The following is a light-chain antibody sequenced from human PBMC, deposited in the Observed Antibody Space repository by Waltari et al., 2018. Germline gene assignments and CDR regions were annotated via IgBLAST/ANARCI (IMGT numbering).Light chain of an antibody. V-gene: IGKV1-5*03. Sequence: DIQMTQSPSTLSASVGDRVTITCRASQSISSWLAWYQQKPGKAPKLLIYKASSLESGVPSRFSGSGSRTEFTLTISSLQPDDFATYYCQQYNSYSPFGGGTKVEIK. CDR2: KAS. CDR3: QQYNSYSP. J-gene: IGKJ4*01. CDR1: QSISSW.